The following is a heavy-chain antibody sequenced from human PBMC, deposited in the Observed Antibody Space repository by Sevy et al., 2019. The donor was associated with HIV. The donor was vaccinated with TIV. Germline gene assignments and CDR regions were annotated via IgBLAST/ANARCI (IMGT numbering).Heavy chain of an antibody. CDR3: ARQSVTYDILTGWNYYGVDV. CDR1: GDSISSNY. D-gene: IGHD3-9*01. Sequence: SETLSLTCTVSGDSISSNYWNWIRQPPGKGLEWIGYIYYSGSTYYNPSLKSRVTISVDTSKNQFSLRLSSVTAADTAVYYCARQSVTYDILTGWNYYGVDVWGQGTTVTVSS. CDR2: IYYSGST. V-gene: IGHV4-59*08. J-gene: IGHJ6*02.